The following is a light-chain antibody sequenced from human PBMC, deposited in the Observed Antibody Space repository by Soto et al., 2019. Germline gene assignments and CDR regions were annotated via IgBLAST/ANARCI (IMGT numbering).Light chain of an antibody. V-gene: IGLV2-14*01. CDR2: QVT. CDR3: NSYSSSTFYV. Sequence: QSALAQPASVSGSPGQSITISCTGSSSDIASFNYVSWYQQYPGKAPKLLIYQVTSRASGVSHRFSGSKFGDTASLTISGLQPEDEAEYYCNSYSSSTFYVFGTRTKLTVL. CDR1: SSDIASFNY. J-gene: IGLJ1*01.